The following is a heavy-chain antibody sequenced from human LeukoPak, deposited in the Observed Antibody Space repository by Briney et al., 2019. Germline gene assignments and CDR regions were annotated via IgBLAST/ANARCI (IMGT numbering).Heavy chain of an antibody. CDR2: IYPGDSDT. CDR3: ARSTSPRYYYDSSGSYYFDY. V-gene: IGHV5-51*01. D-gene: IGHD3-22*01. CDR1: GYSFTSYW. Sequence: GESLQISCNGSGYSFTSYWIGWVRQMPGKGLEWMGIIYPGDSDTRYSPSFQGQVTISADKSISTAYLQWSSLKASDTAMYYCARSTSPRYYYDSSGSYYFDYWGQGTLVTVSS. J-gene: IGHJ4*02.